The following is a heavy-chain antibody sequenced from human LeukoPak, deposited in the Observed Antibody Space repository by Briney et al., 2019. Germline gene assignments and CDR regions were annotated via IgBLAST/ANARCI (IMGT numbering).Heavy chain of an antibody. D-gene: IGHD1-1*01. Sequence: PGGSLRLSCAASGFTFSSYGRHWVRQAPGKGPEWVAVISYDGSSKYYADSVKGRFTISRDNSKNTLYLQMNSLRAEDTAVYYCAKEAYKVWSPFDYWGQGTLVTVSS. CDR1: GFTFSSYG. CDR3: AKEAYKVWSPFDY. CDR2: ISYDGSSK. V-gene: IGHV3-30*18. J-gene: IGHJ4*02.